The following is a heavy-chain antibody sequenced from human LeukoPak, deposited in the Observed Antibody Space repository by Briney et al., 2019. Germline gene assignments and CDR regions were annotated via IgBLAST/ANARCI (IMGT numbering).Heavy chain of an antibody. V-gene: IGHV3-23*01. Sequence: PGGSLRLSCAASGFTFSSYAMSWVRQAPGKGLECVSGVGVDGTRYYVDSVKGRFTVSRDTAKNTLYPQMSSLRAEDTAIYYCAKTQGYYDYWGQGTLVTVSS. CDR3: AKTQGYYDY. CDR1: GFTFSSYA. CDR2: VGVDGTR. J-gene: IGHJ4*02. D-gene: IGHD3-22*01.